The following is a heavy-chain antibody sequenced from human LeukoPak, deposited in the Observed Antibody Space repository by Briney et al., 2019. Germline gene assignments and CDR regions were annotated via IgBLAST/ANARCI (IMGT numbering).Heavy chain of an antibody. CDR1: GGSISSYY. CDR2: IYYSGST. CDR3: AGVMVVTAIGAFDI. J-gene: IGHJ3*02. V-gene: IGHV4-59*01. D-gene: IGHD2-21*02. Sequence: SETLSLTCSVSGGSISSYYWSWIRQPPGKGLEWIGYIYYSGSTNYNPSLKSRVTISVDTSKNQFSLKLSSVTAADTAVYYCAGVMVVTAIGAFDIWGQGTMVTVSS.